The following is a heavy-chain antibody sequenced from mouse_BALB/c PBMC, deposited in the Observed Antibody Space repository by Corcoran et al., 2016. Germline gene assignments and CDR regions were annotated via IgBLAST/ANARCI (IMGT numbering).Heavy chain of an antibody. V-gene: IGHV1-18*01. CDR1: GYTFTDYN. D-gene: IGHD1-1*01. CDR3: ASLGITTVDY. CDR2: INPRSRGT. Sequence: EVLLQQSGPIVVKSGASVKIICKTSGYTFTDYNMDWVKQSQGKSLEWIGDINPRSRGTIYNQTFEGRATLTVDKSYGTAYMELRSLISEDTSVYDCASLGITTVDYWGQGTTVIVSS. J-gene: IGHJ2*01.